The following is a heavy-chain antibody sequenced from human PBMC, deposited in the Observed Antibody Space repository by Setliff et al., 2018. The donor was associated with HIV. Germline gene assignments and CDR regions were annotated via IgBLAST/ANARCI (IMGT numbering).Heavy chain of an antibody. CDR1: GGSFSGYY. Sequence: PSETLSLTCAVYGGSFSGYYWSWIRQPPGKGLEWIGYIYHAGNTYYNPSLKSRVTISVDTSKNQISLRLNSLTAADTAVYYCARGTTLNVVPDAFDIWGQGTMVTVSS. CDR2: IYHAGNT. CDR3: ARGTTLNVVPDAFDI. D-gene: IGHD4-17*01. J-gene: IGHJ3*02. V-gene: IGHV4-34*01.